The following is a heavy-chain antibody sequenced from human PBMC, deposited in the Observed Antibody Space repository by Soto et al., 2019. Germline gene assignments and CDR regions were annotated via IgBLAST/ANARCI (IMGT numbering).Heavy chain of an antibody. V-gene: IGHV3-33*01. CDR2: IWYDGSNK. J-gene: IGHJ6*03. Sequence: GGSLRLSCAASGFTFSSYGMHWVRQAPGKGLEWVAVIWYDGSNKYYADSVKGRFTISRDNSKNTLYLQMNSLRAEDTAVYYCARDHKGYCSGGSCYSNYYYMDVWGKGTTVTVSS. CDR1: GFTFSSYG. CDR3: ARDHKGYCSGGSCYSNYYYMDV. D-gene: IGHD2-15*01.